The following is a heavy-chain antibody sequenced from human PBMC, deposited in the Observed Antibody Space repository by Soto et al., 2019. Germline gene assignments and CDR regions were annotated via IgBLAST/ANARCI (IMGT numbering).Heavy chain of an antibody. V-gene: IGHV1-69*13. CDR3: ARQFDYETSGYYYAY. Sequence: SVKVSCKAAGGTFNKYAIDWVRQVPGQGLEWMGGIVPLFGTANYAQKFQGRVTITADEATNTAYMELRSLRSEDTAVYYCARQFDYETSGYYYAYWGQGTLVTVYS. D-gene: IGHD3-22*01. CDR1: GGTFNKYA. CDR2: IVPLFGTA. J-gene: IGHJ4*02.